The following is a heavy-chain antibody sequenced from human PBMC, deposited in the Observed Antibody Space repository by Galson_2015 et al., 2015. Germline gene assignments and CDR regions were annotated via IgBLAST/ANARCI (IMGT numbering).Heavy chain of an antibody. D-gene: IGHD6-13*01. CDR1: ASTFANHW. V-gene: IGHV3-7*01. CDR2: INHDGSER. J-gene: IGHJ3*02. Sequence: SLRLSCAASASTFANHWVSWVRQSPGKGLEWVANINHDGSERDFAGSVKGRFTISRDNNKNSLSLQMDRLRADDTGVYYCARCRRPYYNSNWYGHDALDMWGQGTMVTVAS. CDR3: ARCRRPYYNSNWYGHDALDM.